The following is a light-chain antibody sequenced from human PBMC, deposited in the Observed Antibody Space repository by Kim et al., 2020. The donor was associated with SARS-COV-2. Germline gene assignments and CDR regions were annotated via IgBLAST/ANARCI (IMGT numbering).Light chain of an antibody. J-gene: IGKJ2*01. CDR1: QSSSNY. CDR2: AAS. V-gene: IGKV1-39*01. CDR3: QQSYSTPPYT. Sequence: ASVRDRVTITCRASQSSSNYLNWDQQKPGKAPKLLIYAASSLQSGVPSRFSGSGSGTDFTLTISSLQPEDFATYYCQQSYSTPPYTFGQGTKLEIK.